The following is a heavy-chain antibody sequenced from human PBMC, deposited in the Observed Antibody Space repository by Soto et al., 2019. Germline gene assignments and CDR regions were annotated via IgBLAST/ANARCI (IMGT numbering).Heavy chain of an antibody. Sequence: SEKVSYKASGGTFSSYAISWVRQAPGQGLEWMGGIIPIFGTANYAQKFQGRVTVTADKSTSTAYMELSSLRSEDTAVYYCARDRDIVVVPDAFDIWGQGTMVTVSS. J-gene: IGHJ3*02. CDR2: IIPIFGTA. D-gene: IGHD2-2*01. CDR3: ARDRDIVVVPDAFDI. CDR1: GGTFSSYA. V-gene: IGHV1-69*06.